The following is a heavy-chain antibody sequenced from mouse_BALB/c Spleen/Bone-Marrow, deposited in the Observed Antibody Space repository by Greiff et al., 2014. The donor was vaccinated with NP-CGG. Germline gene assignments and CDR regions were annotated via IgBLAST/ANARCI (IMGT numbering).Heavy chain of an antibody. V-gene: IGHV1S81*02. CDR1: GYTFTSYY. CDR3: ARAAYDPYAMDY. Sequence: QVQLKQSGAELVKPGASVKLSCKASGYTFTSYYMYWVKQRPGQGLEWIGEINPNNDGTNFNEKFKSKATLTVDKSSSTAYMQLSSLTSEDSAVYYGARAAYDPYAMDYWGQGTSVTVSA. D-gene: IGHD2-3*01. CDR2: INPNNDGT. J-gene: IGHJ4*01.